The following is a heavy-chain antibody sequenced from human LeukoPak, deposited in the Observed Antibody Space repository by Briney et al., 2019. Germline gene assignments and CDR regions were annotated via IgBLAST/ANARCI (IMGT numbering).Heavy chain of an antibody. CDR3: ARESYYDSSGYPPGAFDI. CDR2: IIPIFGTA. D-gene: IGHD3-22*01. V-gene: IGHV1-69*13. Sequence: SVKVSCKASGGTFSSYAISWVRQAPGQGLEWMGGIIPIFGTANCAQKFQGRVTITADESTSTAYMELSSLRSEDTAVYYCARESYYDSSGYPPGAFDIWGQGTMVTVSS. CDR1: GGTFSSYA. J-gene: IGHJ3*02.